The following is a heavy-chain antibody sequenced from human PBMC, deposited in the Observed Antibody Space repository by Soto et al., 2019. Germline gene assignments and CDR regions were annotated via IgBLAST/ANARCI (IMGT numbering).Heavy chain of an antibody. CDR2: TYYRSKWYN. D-gene: IGHD6-13*01. J-gene: IGHJ6*02. Sequence: QSQTLSLTCAISGDSVSSNSAAWNWIRQSPSRGLEWLGRTYYRSKWYNDYAVSVKSRITINPDTSKNQFSLQLNSVTPEDTAVYYCARSIGVAAARYYYYGMDVWGQGTTVTVSS. CDR3: ARSIGVAAARYYYYGMDV. CDR1: GDSVSSNSAA. V-gene: IGHV6-1*01.